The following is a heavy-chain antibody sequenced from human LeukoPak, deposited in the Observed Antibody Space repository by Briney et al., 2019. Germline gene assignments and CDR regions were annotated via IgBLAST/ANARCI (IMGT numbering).Heavy chain of an antibody. CDR3: ARERVAAAGYYYYYMDV. J-gene: IGHJ6*03. V-gene: IGHV3-66*02. D-gene: IGHD6-13*01. Sequence: GGSLRLSCAASGFTVRSNYMTWVRQAPGKGLEWVSVIYSGGSTYYADSVKGRFTISRDNSKNTLYLQMNSLRTEDTAIYYCARERVAAAGYYYYYMDVWGKGTTVTVSS. CDR2: IYSGGST. CDR1: GFTVRSNY.